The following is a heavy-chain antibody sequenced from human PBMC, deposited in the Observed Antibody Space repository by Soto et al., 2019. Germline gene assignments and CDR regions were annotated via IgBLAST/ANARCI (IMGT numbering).Heavy chain of an antibody. CDR3: AREGNEGATIDY. J-gene: IGHJ4*02. D-gene: IGHD1-26*01. CDR1: GFTFSSYA. CDR2: ISYDGSNK. V-gene: IGHV3-30-3*01. Sequence: GGSLRLSCAASGFTFSSYAMHWVRQAPGKGLEWVAVISYDGSNKYYADYVKGRFTISRDNSKNTLYLQMNSLRAEDTAVYYCAREGNEGATIDYWGQGTLVTV.